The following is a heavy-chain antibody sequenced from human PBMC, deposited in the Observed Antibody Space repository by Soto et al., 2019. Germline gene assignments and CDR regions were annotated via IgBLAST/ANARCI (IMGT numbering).Heavy chain of an antibody. CDR2: ISSNGGST. CDR1: GFTFSSYA. J-gene: IGHJ4*01. D-gene: IGHD3-22*01. Sequence: HPGGSLRLSCSASGFTFSSYAMHWVRQAPGKGLEYVSAISSNGGSTYYADSVKGRFTISRDNSKNTLYLQMSSLRAEDTAVYYCVKDYYYDSSGYLRRVDYFDYWGQGTLVTXSS. CDR3: VKDYYYDSSGYLRRVDYFDY. V-gene: IGHV3-64D*06.